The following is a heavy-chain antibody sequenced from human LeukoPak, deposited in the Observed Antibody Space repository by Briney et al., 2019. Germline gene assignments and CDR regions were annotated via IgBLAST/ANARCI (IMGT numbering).Heavy chain of an antibody. J-gene: IGHJ4*02. V-gene: IGHV3-7*01. D-gene: IGHD2-8*01. CDR2: IKQDGSEK. CDR3: ARAKYCTNGVCPGDY. CDR1: GFTFSSYW. Sequence: GGSLRLSCAASGFTFSSYWMSWVRQAPGKGLEWVANIKQDGSEKYYVDSVKGRFTISRDNAKNALYLQMNSLRAEDTAVYYCARAKYCTNGVCPGDYWGQGALVTVSS.